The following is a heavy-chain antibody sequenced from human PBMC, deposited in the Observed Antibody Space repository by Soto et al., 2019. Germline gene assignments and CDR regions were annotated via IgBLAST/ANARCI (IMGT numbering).Heavy chain of an antibody. D-gene: IGHD6-19*01. CDR3: AQGGRQWLVTSDFNY. V-gene: IGHV3-30*03. J-gene: IGHJ4*02. CDR2: VSHDGRNT. CDR1: GVTFSDYA. Sequence: VQLVESGGGVVQPGRSLRLSCAASGVTFSDYAMHWVRQAPGKGQEWVAVVSHDGRNTHYADSVKGRFTISRDISKNTVSLEMTSLRAEDTAVYYCAQGGRQWLVTSDFNYWGQGALVTVSS.